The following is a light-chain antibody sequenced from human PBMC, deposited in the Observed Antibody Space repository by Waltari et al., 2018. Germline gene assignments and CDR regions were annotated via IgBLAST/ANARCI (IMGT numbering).Light chain of an antibody. CDR2: GAS. CDR3: QQYNDWPPWT. J-gene: IGKJ1*01. CDR1: QHINMN. V-gene: IGKV3-15*01. Sequence: DIVLTQSPATLSLSTGERATLPSKASQHINMNLAWYQQKPGQAPRLLFYGASTRESGVPERFSGRRSGTEFTLTIRSLQSEDFGLYYCQQYNDWPPWTFGQGTKV.